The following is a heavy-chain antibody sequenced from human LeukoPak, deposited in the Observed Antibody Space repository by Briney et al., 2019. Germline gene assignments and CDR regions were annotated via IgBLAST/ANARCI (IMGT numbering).Heavy chain of an antibody. CDR3: ARDLGVRDGYNSGMDY. J-gene: IGHJ4*02. CDR2: IYYSGST. Sequence: SETLSLTCTVSGGSISSSSYYWGCIRQPPGKGREWIGYIYYSGSTNYNPSLKSRVTISVDTSKNQFSLKLSSVTAADTAVYYCARDLGVRDGYNSGMDYWGQGTLVTVSS. CDR1: GGSISSSSYY. V-gene: IGHV4-61*01. D-gene: IGHD5-24*01.